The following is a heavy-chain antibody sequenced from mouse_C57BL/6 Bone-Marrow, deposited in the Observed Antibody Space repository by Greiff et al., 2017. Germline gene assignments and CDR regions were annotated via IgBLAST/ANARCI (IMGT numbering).Heavy chain of an antibody. CDR2: IAPENGDT. D-gene: IGHD3-3*01. V-gene: IGHV14-4*01. CDR1: GFTIKDDY. Sequence: EVKLVESGAELVRPGASVKLSCTASGFTIKDDYMHWVKQRPEQGLEWIGWIAPENGDTEYTSKFEGKATITADTSSNTAYLQLSSLTSEDSAVYYCTTPCCRDPFAYWGQGTMVTVSA. CDR3: TTPCCRDPFAY. J-gene: IGHJ3*01.